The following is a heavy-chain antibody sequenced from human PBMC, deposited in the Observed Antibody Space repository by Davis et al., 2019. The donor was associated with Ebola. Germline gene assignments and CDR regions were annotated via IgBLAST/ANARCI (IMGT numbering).Heavy chain of an antibody. CDR3: ARHDYDFWSGYTENWFDP. CDR2: IYYSGST. D-gene: IGHD3-3*01. Sequence: SETLSLTCTVSGGSISSGDYYWSWIRQPPGKGLEWIGYIYYSGSTNYNPSLKSRVTISVDTSKNQFSLKLSSVTAADTAVYYCARHDYDFWSGYTENWFDPWGQGTLVTVSS. J-gene: IGHJ5*02. V-gene: IGHV4-30-4*01. CDR1: GGSISSGDYY.